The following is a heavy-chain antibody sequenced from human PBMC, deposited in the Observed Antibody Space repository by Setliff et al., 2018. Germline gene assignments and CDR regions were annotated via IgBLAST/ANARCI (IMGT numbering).Heavy chain of an antibody. CDR2: INHSGNT. CDR3: AREGPESDSSGYMDV. CDR1: GVSLSDYY. Sequence: SETLSLTCTVYGVSLSDYYWGWVRQSPGKGLDWIGEINHSGNTNFNPSLKSRVTMSADPSKNQFSLKVTSVTAADTAVYYCAREGPESDSSGYMDVWGQGTTVTVSS. J-gene: IGHJ6*03. D-gene: IGHD3-22*01. V-gene: IGHV4-34*01.